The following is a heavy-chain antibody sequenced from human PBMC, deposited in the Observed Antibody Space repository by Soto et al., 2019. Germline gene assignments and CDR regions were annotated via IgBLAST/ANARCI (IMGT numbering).Heavy chain of an antibody. J-gene: IGHJ4*02. CDR2: IYYSGST. CDR1: GGSTSSYY. V-gene: IGHV4-59*01. CDR3: ASSTMVRGVTLDY. Sequence: SETLSLTCTVSGGSTSSYYWSWIRQPPGKGLEWIGYIYYSGSTNYNPSLKSRVTISVDTSKNQFSLKLSSVTAADTAVYYCASSTMVRGVTLDYWGQGTLVTVSS. D-gene: IGHD3-10*01.